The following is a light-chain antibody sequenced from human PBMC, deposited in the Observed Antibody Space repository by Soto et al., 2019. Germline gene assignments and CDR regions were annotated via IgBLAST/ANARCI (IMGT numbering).Light chain of an antibody. V-gene: IGLV3-21*02. CDR1: DIASKS. CDR2: DDN. J-gene: IGLJ1*01. Sequence: ELTQPPSVSVAPGQTARISCGGNDIASKSVHWSQQKPGQAPVLVVYDDNDRPSGIPERFSGSNSGDTATLTISRVEAGDEADYYCQVCDSSSDHYVFGICPKVTVL. CDR3: QVCDSSSDHYV.